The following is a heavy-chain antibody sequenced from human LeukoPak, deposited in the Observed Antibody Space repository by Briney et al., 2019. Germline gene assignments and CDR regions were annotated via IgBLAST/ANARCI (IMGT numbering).Heavy chain of an antibody. Sequence: SETLSLTCAVYGGSFSGYYWSRIRQPPGKGLEWIGEINHSGSTNYNPSLKSRVTISVDTSKNQFSLRLSSVTAADTAVYYCARGSPLGRNWFDPWGQGTLVTVSS. CDR3: ARGSPLGRNWFDP. J-gene: IGHJ5*02. CDR1: GGSFSGYY. CDR2: INHSGST. V-gene: IGHV4-34*01.